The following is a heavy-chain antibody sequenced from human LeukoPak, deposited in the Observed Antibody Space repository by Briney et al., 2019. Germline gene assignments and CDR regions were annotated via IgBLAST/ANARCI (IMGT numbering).Heavy chain of an antibody. J-gene: IGHJ5*02. CDR1: GFTLSSYA. CDR3: AKDVYGSGTRLGP. V-gene: IGHV3-23*01. Sequence: GGSLRLSCAASGFTLSSYAMSWVRQAPGKGLEWVSAISCSGGSTYYADSVKGRLTISRDNSKNTLYLQMNSLRAEDTAVYYCAKDVYGSGTRLGPWGQGTLVTVSS. CDR2: ISCSGGST. D-gene: IGHD3-10*01.